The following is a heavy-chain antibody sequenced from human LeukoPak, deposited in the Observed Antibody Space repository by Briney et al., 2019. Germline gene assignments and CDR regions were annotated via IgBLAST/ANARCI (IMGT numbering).Heavy chain of an antibody. CDR2: IKSKTDGGTT. Sequence: GGSLRLSCAASGFTFSNYGMHWVRQATGKGLECVGHIKSKTDGGTTDYAAPVKGRFTISRDDSKNTLYLQMNSLKTEDTAVYYCTTRSYYYDSSGYYRIDNWGQGTLVTVSS. V-gene: IGHV3-15*01. D-gene: IGHD3-22*01. CDR3: TTRSYYYDSSGYYRIDN. CDR1: GFTFSNYG. J-gene: IGHJ4*02.